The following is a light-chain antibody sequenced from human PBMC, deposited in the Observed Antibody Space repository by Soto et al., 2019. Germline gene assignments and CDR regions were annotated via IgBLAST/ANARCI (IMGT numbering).Light chain of an antibody. V-gene: IGLV1-44*01. CDR1: NSNIGSNS. J-gene: IGLJ3*02. CDR2: SNN. CDR3: AGWEYRLKGWV. Sequence: QSVLTQPPSASGTPGQRVTISCSGSNSNIGSNSVDWYQQLPGTAPKLLIYSNNQRPSGVPDRFSGSKSVTSASLAISGLQSEDGAEYYCAGWEYRLKGWVLGGGTKVTVL.